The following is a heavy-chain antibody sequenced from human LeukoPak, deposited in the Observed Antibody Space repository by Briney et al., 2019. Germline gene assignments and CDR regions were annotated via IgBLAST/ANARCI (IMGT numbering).Heavy chain of an antibody. CDR1: GFTFSNYF. D-gene: IGHD1-14*01. Sequence: PGGSLRLSCAASGFTFSNYFMTWVRQAPGKGLEWVANIKQDGGEKYYADSVKGRFTISRDNAKTSLYLQINSLRAEDTAVYYCARYCRITNPGYYYMDIWGIGTTVTVSS. CDR3: ARYCRITNPGYYYMDI. J-gene: IGHJ6*03. V-gene: IGHV3-7*01. CDR2: IKQDGGEK.